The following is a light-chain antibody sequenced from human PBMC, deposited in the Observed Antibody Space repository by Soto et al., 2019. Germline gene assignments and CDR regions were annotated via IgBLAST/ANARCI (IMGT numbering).Light chain of an antibody. V-gene: IGKV3D-20*02. CDR3: QQRSNWPT. Sequence: GLTQSPGAVSLSPGERATLSCRASQSVISTYLACYQKKPGQAPMLLIYGASSRATGIPDRFSGSGSGTDFTLTISSLEPEDFAVYYCQQRSNWPTFGQGTRLEIK. CDR2: GAS. CDR1: QSVISTY. J-gene: IGKJ5*01.